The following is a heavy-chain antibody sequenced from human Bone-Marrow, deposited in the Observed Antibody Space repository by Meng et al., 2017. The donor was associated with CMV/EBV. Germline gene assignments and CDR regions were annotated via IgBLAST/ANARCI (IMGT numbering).Heavy chain of an antibody. CDR3: TRDQGYNYGSDAFDN. CDR2: TNSDGSSR. Sequence: GESLKIPCAASGFTFSTYCMHWVRQVPGKGLVWVPRTNSDGSSRTYAGSVKGRVTISRDNVKNTMYLQMSSLRADDTAIYYCTRDQGYNYGSDAFDNWGQGTMVTVAS. CDR1: GFTFSTYC. V-gene: IGHV3-74*03. D-gene: IGHD5-18*01. J-gene: IGHJ3*02.